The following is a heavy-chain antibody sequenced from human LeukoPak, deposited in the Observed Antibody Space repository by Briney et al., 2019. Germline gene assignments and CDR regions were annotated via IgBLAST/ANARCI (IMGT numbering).Heavy chain of an antibody. J-gene: IGHJ4*02. V-gene: IGHV3-23*01. CDR2: ISGSGGST. D-gene: IGHD5-18*01. Sequence: GGSLRLSCAASGFTFSSYAMSWVRQAPGKGLEWVSAISGSGGSTYYADSVKGRFTISRDNSKNTLYLQMNSLRAEDTAVYYCAKELSVGYSYGYTRGDLDYWGQGTLVTVSS. CDR1: GFTFSSYA. CDR3: AKELSVGYSYGYTRGDLDY.